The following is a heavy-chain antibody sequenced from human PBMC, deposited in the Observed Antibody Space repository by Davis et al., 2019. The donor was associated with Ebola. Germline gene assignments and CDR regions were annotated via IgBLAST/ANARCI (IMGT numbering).Heavy chain of an antibody. V-gene: IGHV4-34*01. CDR2: INHSGRT. J-gene: IGHJ4*02. CDR1: GGSLSGYC. Sequence: PSETLSFTCAVYGGSLSGYCWSWIRQPPGKGLEWIGEINHSGRTNYKSSLKSRVTISVDTSKKQLSLKLSSVTAADTAVYYCARASQYSGRWHSDYWGQGTLVTVSS. CDR3: ARASQYSGRWHSDY. D-gene: IGHD6-13*01.